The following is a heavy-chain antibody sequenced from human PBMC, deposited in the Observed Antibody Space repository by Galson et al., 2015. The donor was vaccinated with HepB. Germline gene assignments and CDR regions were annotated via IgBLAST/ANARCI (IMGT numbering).Heavy chain of an antibody. V-gene: IGHV7-4-1*02. J-gene: IGHJ4*02. Sequence: SVKVSCKASGYTFSRYAMNWVRQAPGQGLEWMGWINTNTGNPTYAQGFTGRFVFALDTSVTTAYLQISSLKTEDTAIYYCARDYYDGSSDFWGQGTLVTVSS. D-gene: IGHD3-22*01. CDR3: ARDYYDGSSDF. CDR2: INTNTGNP. CDR1: GYTFSRYA.